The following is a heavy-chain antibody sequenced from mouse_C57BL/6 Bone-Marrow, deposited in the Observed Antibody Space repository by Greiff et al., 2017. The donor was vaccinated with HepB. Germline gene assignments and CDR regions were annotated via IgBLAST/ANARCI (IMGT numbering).Heavy chain of an antibody. J-gene: IGHJ4*01. Sequence: QVQLQQPGAELVKPGASVKLSCKASGYTFTSYWMQWVKQRPGQGLEWIGEIDPSDSYTNYNQKFKGKATLTVDTSSSTAYMQLSSLTSEDSAVYYCARHNGSSEGYAMDYWGQGTSVTVSS. CDR3: ARHNGSSEGYAMDY. CDR2: IDPSDSYT. D-gene: IGHD1-1*01. V-gene: IGHV1-50*01. CDR1: GYTFTSYW.